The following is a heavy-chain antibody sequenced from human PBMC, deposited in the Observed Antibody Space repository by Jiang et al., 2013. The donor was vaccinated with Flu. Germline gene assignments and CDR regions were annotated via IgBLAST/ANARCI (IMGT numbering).Heavy chain of an antibody. V-gene: IGHV1-8*01. CDR3: ARPISSSWGTYYYYYYGMDV. Sequence: GAEVKKPGASVKVSCKASGYTFTSYDINWVRQATGQGLEWMGWMNPNSGNTGYAQKFQGRVTMTRNTSISTAYMELSSLRSEDTAVYYCARPISSSWGTYYYYYYGMDVWGQGTTVTVSS. J-gene: IGHJ6*02. CDR1: GYTFTSYD. D-gene: IGHD6-13*01. CDR2: MNPNSGNT.